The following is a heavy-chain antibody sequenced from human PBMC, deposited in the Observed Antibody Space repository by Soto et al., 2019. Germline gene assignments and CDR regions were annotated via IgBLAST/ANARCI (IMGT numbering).Heavy chain of an antibody. J-gene: IGHJ4*02. V-gene: IGHV1-3*01. Sequence: ASVKVSCKTPGYTFTIYNIHWVRQAPGQRLEWMGWINVGNGNTRYSQKFQGRLTLTRDTPGNTAYLELNSLISEDTAVYYCATPQDYDGCLDSWGQGTLVTVPQ. CDR1: GYTFTIYN. D-gene: IGHD3-22*01. CDR2: INVGNGNT. CDR3: ATPQDYDGCLDS.